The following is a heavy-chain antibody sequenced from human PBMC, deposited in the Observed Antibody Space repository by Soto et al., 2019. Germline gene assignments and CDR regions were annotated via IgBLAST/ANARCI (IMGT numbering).Heavy chain of an antibody. D-gene: IGHD2-8*01. CDR3: AKIVLMVYVIAV. J-gene: IGHJ4*02. CDR2: ISGSGGST. Sequence: PGGSLRLSCAAYGFTFSSYAMSWVRQAPGKGLEWVSAISGSGGSTYYADSVKGRFTISRDNSKNTLYLQMNSLRAEDTAVYYWAKIVLMVYVIAVRGQGSLVTV. CDR1: GFTFSSYA. V-gene: IGHV3-23*01.